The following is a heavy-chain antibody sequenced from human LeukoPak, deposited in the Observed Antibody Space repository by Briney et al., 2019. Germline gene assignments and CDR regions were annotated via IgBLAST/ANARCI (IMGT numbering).Heavy chain of an antibody. CDR1: GGSISSYY. Sequence: SETLSLTCTVSGGSISSYYWSWIRQPPGKGLEWIGYIYYSGSTNYNPSLKSRVTISVDTSKNQFSLKLGSVTAADTAVYYCARLTYYDSRDAFDIWGQGTMVTVSS. CDR2: IYYSGST. J-gene: IGHJ3*02. V-gene: IGHV4-59*08. D-gene: IGHD3-22*01. CDR3: ARLTYYDSRDAFDI.